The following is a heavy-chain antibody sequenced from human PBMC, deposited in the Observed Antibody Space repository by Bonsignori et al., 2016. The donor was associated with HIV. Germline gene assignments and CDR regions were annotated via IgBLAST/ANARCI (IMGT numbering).Heavy chain of an antibody. CDR2: IYHSGSS. CDR1: SSSIRSHYY. Sequence: SETLSLTCAVSSSSIRSHYYWGWIRQPPGKGLEWIGSIYHSGSSYYNPSLKSRVTISIDTSKNQFSLKLSSVTAADTAVYYCARRDNWFDPWGQGTLVTVSS. CDR3: ARRDNWFDP. J-gene: IGHJ5*02. V-gene: IGHV4-38-2*01.